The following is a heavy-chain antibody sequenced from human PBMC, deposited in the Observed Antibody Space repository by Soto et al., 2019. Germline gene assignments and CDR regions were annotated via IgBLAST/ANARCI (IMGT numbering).Heavy chain of an antibody. V-gene: IGHV1-69*13. CDR3: ARVFRDCTNGVCYSPNYYYYGMDV. CDR2: IIPIFGTA. J-gene: IGHJ6*02. D-gene: IGHD2-8*01. CDR1: GGTFSSYA. Sequence: ASVKVSCKASGGTFSSYAISWVRQAPGQGLEWMGGIIPIFGTANYAQKFQGRVTITADESTGTAYMELSSLRSEDTAVYYCARVFRDCTNGVCYSPNYYYYGMDVWGQGTTVTVSS.